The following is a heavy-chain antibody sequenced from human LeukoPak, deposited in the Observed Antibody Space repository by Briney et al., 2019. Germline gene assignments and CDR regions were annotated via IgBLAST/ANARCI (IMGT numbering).Heavy chain of an antibody. CDR3: ASTGSSGWNYFDY. V-gene: IGHV3-11*06. Sequence: PGGSLRLSCAASGFTFSDYYMSWIRQAPGKGLEWVSYISISSSYTNYADSVKGRFTISRDNAKNSLYLQMNSLRAEDTAVYYCASTGSSGWNYFDYWGQGTLVTVSS. CDR1: GFTFSDYY. D-gene: IGHD6-19*01. CDR2: ISISSSYT. J-gene: IGHJ4*02.